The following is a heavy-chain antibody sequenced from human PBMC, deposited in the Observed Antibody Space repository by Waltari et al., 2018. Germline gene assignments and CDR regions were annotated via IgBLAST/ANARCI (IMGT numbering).Heavy chain of an antibody. J-gene: IGHJ3*01. CDR3: ARVLYDFWGGYHPNDVFDF. V-gene: IGHV1-2*02. Sequence: QVHLVQSWAEVKKPGASVTVSCKASGYTFTGHVIHWVRQAPGQGLEWVGSVNPNTGDTYSAQKFEGRVTMTRDTSISTAYLDLSRLTSDDTAVYYCARVLYDFWGGYHPNDVFDFWGQGTVVIVSS. CDR1: GYTFTGHV. D-gene: IGHD3-3*01. CDR2: VNPNTGDT.